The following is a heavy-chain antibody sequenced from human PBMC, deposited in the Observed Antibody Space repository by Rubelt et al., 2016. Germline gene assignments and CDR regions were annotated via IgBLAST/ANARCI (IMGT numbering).Heavy chain of an antibody. J-gene: IGHJ4*02. CDR2: IINDGSTT. V-gene: IGHV3-74*01. CDR3: ARPPTTYSGYDYRNYRDY. Sequence: GGGLVQPGGSLRLSCAASGFTFTGYWMHWVRQAPGTGLVWVSRIINDGSTTDYADSVTVRFTISSDNAKKSLSLHMNSLRADDTAVYYCARPPTTYSGYDYRNYRDYWGQGTLVTVSS. D-gene: IGHD5-12*01. CDR1: GFTFTGYW.